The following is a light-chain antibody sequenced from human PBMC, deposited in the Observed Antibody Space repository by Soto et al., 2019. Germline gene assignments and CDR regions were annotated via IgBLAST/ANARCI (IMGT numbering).Light chain of an antibody. Sequence: DIQMTQSPSSLSVSVGDRVTITCQASQDISNYLNWYQQKPGKAPKLLIYDASNLETGVPSRFSGSGSGTDFTFTISSLQPEDIATYYCQQYDNLLTVGGGTKVEIK. CDR3: QQYDNLLT. CDR1: QDISNY. CDR2: DAS. J-gene: IGKJ4*02. V-gene: IGKV1-33*01.